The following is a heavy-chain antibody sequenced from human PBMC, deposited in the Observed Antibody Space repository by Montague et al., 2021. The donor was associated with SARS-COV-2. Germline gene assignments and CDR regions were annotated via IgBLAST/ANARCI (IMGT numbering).Heavy chain of an antibody. J-gene: IGHJ4*02. CDR3: ARGVRGRIVVVIAIPYYYFDY. V-gene: IGHV4-34*01. Sequence: SETLSLTCAVSGGSFSGYYWSWIRQPPGKGLEWIGEINHSGSTNYNPSLKSRVTISVDTSKNQFSLKLSSVTAADTAVYYCARGVRGRIVVVIAIPYYYFDYWGQGTLVTVSS. D-gene: IGHD2-21*01. CDR2: INHSGST. CDR1: GGSFSGYY.